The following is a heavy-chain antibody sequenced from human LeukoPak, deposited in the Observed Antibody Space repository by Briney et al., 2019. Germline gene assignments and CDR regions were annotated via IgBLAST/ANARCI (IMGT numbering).Heavy chain of an antibody. J-gene: IGHJ4*02. V-gene: IGHV3-48*03. CDR2: ISSSGSTI. CDR1: GFTFSSYD. D-gene: IGHD1-26*01. CDR3: ARHSSGSYYFGGDFDY. Sequence: GGSLRLSCAASGFTFSSYDMNWVRQAPGKGLEWVSYISSSGSTIYYADSVKGRFTISRDNAKNSLYLQMNSLRAEDTAVYYCARHSSGSYYFGGDFDYWGQGTLVTVS.